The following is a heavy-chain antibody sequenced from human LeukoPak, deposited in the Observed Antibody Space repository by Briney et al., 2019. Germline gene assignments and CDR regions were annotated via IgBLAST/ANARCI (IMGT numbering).Heavy chain of an antibody. J-gene: IGHJ4*02. D-gene: IGHD1-26*01. V-gene: IGHV1-3*01. Sequence: ASVKVSCKASGYTFTSYPMHWVRQAHGQRLEWMGWINVGNGNTNYAQKLQGRVTMTTDTSTSTAYMELRSLRSDDTAVYYCARDHGSYSPIDYWGQGTLVTVSS. CDR1: GYTFTSYP. CDR2: INVGNGNT. CDR3: ARDHGSYSPIDY.